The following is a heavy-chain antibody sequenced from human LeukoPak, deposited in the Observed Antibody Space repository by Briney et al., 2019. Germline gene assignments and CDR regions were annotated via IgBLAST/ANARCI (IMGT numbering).Heavy chain of an antibody. CDR3: ARDHYYDSSGYSFISDY. Sequence: ASVKVSCKASGYTFTSYAMNWVRQAPGQGLEWMGWINTNTGNPTYAQGFTGRFVFSLDTSVSTAYLQISSLKAEDTAVYYCARDHYYDSSGYSFISDYWGQGTLVTVSS. V-gene: IGHV7-4-1*02. D-gene: IGHD3-22*01. J-gene: IGHJ4*02. CDR1: GYTFTSYA. CDR2: INTNTGNP.